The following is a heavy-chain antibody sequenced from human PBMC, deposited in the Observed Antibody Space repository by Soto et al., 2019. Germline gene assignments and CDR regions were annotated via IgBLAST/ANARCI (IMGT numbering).Heavy chain of an antibody. D-gene: IGHD2-15*01. CDR1: GFTFSSYA. CDR3: AKYIVLLVACDFHI. J-gene: IGHJ3*02. Sequence: EVQLLESGGGLVQPGGSLRLSCAASGFTFSSYAMSWVRQAPGKGLEWVSAISGSGGSTYYADSVKGRYTISPDKSKNTRYLQMYSLSAEDPHVYYCAKYIVLLVACDFHIWVRATTVTVSS. CDR2: ISGSGGST. V-gene: IGHV3-23*01.